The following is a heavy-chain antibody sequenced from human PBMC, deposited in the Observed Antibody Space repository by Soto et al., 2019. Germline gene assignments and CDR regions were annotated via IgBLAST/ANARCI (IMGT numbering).Heavy chain of an antibody. V-gene: IGHV1-69*01. J-gene: IGHJ4*02. D-gene: IGHD3-16*01. CDR3: ASGSGITVGGVTREFDS. CDR2: IIPLFGTG. CDR1: GDTFSSNA. Sequence: QVQLVQSGAEVKQPGSSVRVSCKASGDTFSSNALPWVRQVPGPGLEWLGRIIPLFGTGKYAQKFQDRVTISADESTSTAYRELSSLSSDDTAMYYCASGSGITVGGVTREFDSWGQGTLVTVSS.